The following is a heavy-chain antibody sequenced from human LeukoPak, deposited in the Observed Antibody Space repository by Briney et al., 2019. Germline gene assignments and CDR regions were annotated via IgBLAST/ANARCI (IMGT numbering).Heavy chain of an antibody. J-gene: IGHJ2*01. CDR1: GFTFSSYS. CDR2: ISSSSSYI. CDR3: ASAGPRGSSGYSHWYFDL. Sequence: GGSLRLSCAASGFTFSSYSMNSVRQAPGKGLEWVSSISSSSSYIYYADSVKGRFTLSKDNAKTSLYLQINSLRAEETAVYYWASAGPRGSSGYSHWYFDLRGRGTLVT. D-gene: IGHD6-25*01. V-gene: IGHV3-21*01.